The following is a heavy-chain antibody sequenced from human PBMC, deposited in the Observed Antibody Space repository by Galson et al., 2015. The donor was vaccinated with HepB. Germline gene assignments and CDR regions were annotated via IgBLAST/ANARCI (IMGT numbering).Heavy chain of an antibody. D-gene: IGHD3-22*01. CDR3: AAPSYDSSGYSDY. CDR1: GGTFSSYA. J-gene: IGHJ4*02. V-gene: IGHV1-69*13. Sequence: SVKVSCKASGGTFSSYAISWVRQAPGQGLEWMGGIIPIFGTANYAQKFQGRVTITAGESTSTAYMELSSLRSEDTAVYYCAAPSYDSSGYSDYWGQGTLVTVSS. CDR2: IIPIFGTA.